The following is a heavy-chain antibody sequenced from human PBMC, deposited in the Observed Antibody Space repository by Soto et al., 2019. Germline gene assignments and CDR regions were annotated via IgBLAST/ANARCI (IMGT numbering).Heavy chain of an antibody. D-gene: IGHD6-6*01. CDR1: CSTIAKTE. CDR2: INPSGGST. CDR3: ARDWTPAYSSSSENGYFQH. Sequence: GAAVKASSKAPCSTIAKTELTWVLPAPGQKNKWMGIINPSGGSTSYAQKFQGRGTMTRDTSTSTVYVELSSLRSEDTAVYYCARDWTPAYSSSSENGYFQHWGQGTLVTVSS. V-gene: IGHV1-46*03. J-gene: IGHJ1*01.